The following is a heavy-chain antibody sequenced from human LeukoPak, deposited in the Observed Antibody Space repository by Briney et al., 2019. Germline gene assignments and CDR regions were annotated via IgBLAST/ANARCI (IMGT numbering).Heavy chain of an antibody. CDR3: AHRGYYYDSSGYWGGAYYFDY. D-gene: IGHD3-22*01. CDR1: GFSLSTSGVG. V-gene: IGHV2-5*02. CDR2: IYWDDDK. Sequence: ESGPTLVNPTQTLTLTCTFSGFSLSTSGVGVGWIRQPPGKALEWLALIYWDDDKRYSPSLKSRLTITKDTSKNQVVLTMTNMDPVDTATYYCAHRGYYYDSSGYWGGAYYFDYWGQGTLVTVSS. J-gene: IGHJ4*02.